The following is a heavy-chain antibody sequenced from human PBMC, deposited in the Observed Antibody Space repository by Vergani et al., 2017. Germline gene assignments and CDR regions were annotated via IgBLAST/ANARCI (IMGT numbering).Heavy chain of an antibody. CDR3: AKGSSYDSSGYFDLGY. D-gene: IGHD3-22*01. J-gene: IGHJ4*02. CDR2: ISWNSGSI. V-gene: IGHV3-9*01. Sequence: EVQLLESGGGLVQPGGSLRLSCAASGFTFSSYAMSWVRQAPGKGLEWVSAISWNSGSIGYADSVKGRFTISRDNAKNSLYLQMSSLRAEDTALYYCAKGSSYDSSGYFDLGYWGQGTLVTVSS. CDR1: GFTFSSYA.